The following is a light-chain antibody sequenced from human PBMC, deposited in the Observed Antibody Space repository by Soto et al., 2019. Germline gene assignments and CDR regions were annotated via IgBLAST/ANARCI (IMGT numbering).Light chain of an antibody. Sequence: EIVLTQSPATLSAFPGDRVTLSCRASQAVNTRLAWYQHKPGQAPRLLIYLTYNRAAGVPSRFSGSGSGTEFTLTISSLQSEDSAVYSCKQYNNWPPAFG. CDR1: QAVNTR. CDR2: LTY. V-gene: IGKV3D-15*01. CDR3: KQYNNWPPA. J-gene: IGKJ1*01.